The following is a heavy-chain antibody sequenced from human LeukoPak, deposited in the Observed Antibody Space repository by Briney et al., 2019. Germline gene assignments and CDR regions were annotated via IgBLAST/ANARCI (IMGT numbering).Heavy chain of an antibody. CDR2: IYPGDSDT. V-gene: IGHV5-51*01. CDR1: GYSFSSSG. Sequence: GESLKISCKGSGYSFSSSGIGWVRQMPGKGLEWMGIIYPGDSDTRYSPSFQGQVTISVDKSISTAYLQWSSLKASDTAIYYCARVYSSSWSAGGYWGQGTLVTVSS. D-gene: IGHD6-13*01. J-gene: IGHJ4*02. CDR3: ARVYSSSWSAGGY.